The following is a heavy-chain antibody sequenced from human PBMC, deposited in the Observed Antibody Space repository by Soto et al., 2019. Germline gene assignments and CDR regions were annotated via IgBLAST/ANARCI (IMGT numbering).Heavy chain of an antibody. V-gene: IGHV3-48*01. D-gene: IGHD2-15*01. CDR2: ISSSSSTI. Sequence: PGGSLRLSCAASGFTFSRYYMNWVRQAPGKGLEWVSYISSSSSTIYYADSVRGRFTISRDNAKNSLYLQMNSLRAEDTAVYYCARGNPDAADYYYYYIDVWGEGTTVTVSS. CDR1: GFTFSRYY. J-gene: IGHJ6*03. CDR3: ARGNPDAADYYYYYIDV.